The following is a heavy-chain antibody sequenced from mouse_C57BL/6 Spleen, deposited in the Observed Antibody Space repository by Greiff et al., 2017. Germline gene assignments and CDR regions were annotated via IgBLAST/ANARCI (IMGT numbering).Heavy chain of an antibody. J-gene: IGHJ2*01. Sequence: QVQLQQSGAELAKPGASVKLSCKASGYTFTSYWMHWVKQRPGQGLEWIGYINPSSGYTKYNQKFKDKATLTADKSSSTAYMQLSSLTYEDSAVXYCARRGDDYSYYFDYWGQGTTLTVSS. V-gene: IGHV1-7*01. CDR2: INPSSGYT. CDR3: ARRGDDYSYYFDY. CDR1: GYTFTSYW. D-gene: IGHD2-4*01.